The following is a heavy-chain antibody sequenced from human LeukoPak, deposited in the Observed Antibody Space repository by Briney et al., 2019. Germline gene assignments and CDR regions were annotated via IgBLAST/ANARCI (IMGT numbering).Heavy chain of an antibody. D-gene: IGHD2/OR15-2a*01. V-gene: IGHV3-7*01. CDR2: IRQDGSEK. CDR1: GFIIGSYW. J-gene: IGHJ3*01. Sequence: GGSLRLSCVASGFIIGSYWMSWVRQAPGKGLEWVANIRQDGSEKYYVDSVKGRLTISRDNAKNSLYLQMNNLTAADTAIYYYARAGYYGDDAFDLWGQGTRVTVSS. CDR3: ARAGYYGDDAFDL.